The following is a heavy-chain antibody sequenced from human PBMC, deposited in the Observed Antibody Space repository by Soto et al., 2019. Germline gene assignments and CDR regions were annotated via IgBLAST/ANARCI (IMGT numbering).Heavy chain of an antibody. CDR2: IRATGGQT. V-gene: IGHV3-23*01. Sequence: EVQLLESGGGVVRPGGSLRLSCAASGFTFRNFVMSWVRQAPGKGLQWVSAIRATGGQTFYADSVKGRFTISRDNSKNILYLQINRLRNGETALFFWAEDRGWGGGGPPPDPWGQGTLVT. J-gene: IGHJ5*02. D-gene: IGHD3-10*01. CDR3: AEDRGWGGGGPPPDP. CDR1: GFTFRNFV.